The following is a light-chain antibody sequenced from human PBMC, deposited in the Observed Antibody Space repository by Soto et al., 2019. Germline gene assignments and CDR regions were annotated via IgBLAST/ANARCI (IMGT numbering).Light chain of an antibody. CDR3: TSYAGGNNV. Sequence: QSALTQPPSASGSPGQSVTISCTGTSSDVGGYNYVSWYQQYPGEVPKLMVYEVNKRPSGVPDRFSGSKSGNTASLTVSGLQAEDEADYYCTSYAGGNNVFGTGSKLTVL. CDR2: EVN. CDR1: SSDVGGYNY. J-gene: IGLJ1*01. V-gene: IGLV2-8*01.